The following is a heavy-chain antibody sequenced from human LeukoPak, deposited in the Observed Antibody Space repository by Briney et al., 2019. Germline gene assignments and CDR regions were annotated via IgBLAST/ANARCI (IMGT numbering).Heavy chain of an antibody. CDR2: ISSSSSYI. CDR3: AREGATAAPY. V-gene: IGHV3-21*01. Sequence: SGGSLRLSCAASGFTFSSYSMNWVRQAPGKGLEWVSAISSSSSYIYYADSVKGRFTISRDNARNSLYLQMNSLRAEDTAMYYCAREGATAAPYWGQRTLVTVSS. J-gene: IGHJ4*02. D-gene: IGHD5-18*01. CDR1: GFTFSSYS.